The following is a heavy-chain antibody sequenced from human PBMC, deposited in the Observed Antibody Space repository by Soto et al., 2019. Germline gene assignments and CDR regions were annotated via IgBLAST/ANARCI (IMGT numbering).Heavy chain of an antibody. J-gene: IGHJ6*02. Sequence: SVKVSCKASGGTFSSYAISWVRQAPGQGLEWMGGIIPIFGTANYAQKFQGRVTITADESTSTAYLEVSSLRSECAGAGYGARPRCGGYCYSIYYYGMDVWGQGTTVTVS. D-gene: IGHD2-21*02. V-gene: IGHV1-69*13. CDR3: ARPRCGGYCYSIYYYGMDV. CDR1: GGTFSSYA. CDR2: IIPIFGTA.